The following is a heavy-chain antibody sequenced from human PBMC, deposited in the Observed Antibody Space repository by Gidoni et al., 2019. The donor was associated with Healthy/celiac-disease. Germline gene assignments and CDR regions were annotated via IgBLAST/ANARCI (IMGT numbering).Heavy chain of an antibody. CDR3: AREWDIAVAGTLDY. CDR1: GSPFSSYA. Sequence: QLQLVESGGGVVQPGRSLRTSWAAPGSPFSSYAMHWVRQAPGKGLEWVAVISYDGSNKYYADAVKGRFTISRDNSKNTLYLQMNSLRAEDTAVYYGAREWDIAVAGTLDYWGQGTLVTVSS. CDR2: ISYDGSNK. J-gene: IGHJ4*02. D-gene: IGHD6-19*01. V-gene: IGHV3-30-3*01.